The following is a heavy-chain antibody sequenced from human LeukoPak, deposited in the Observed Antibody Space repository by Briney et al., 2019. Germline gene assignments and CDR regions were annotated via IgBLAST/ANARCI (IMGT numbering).Heavy chain of an antibody. CDR3: AELGITMVGGV. J-gene: IGHJ6*04. CDR2: INGNGGSI. D-gene: IGHD3-10*02. CDR1: GFAFSSYA. V-gene: IGHV3-23*01. Sequence: GGSLRLSCAASGFAFSSYAMNWVRQAPGKGLEWVSAINGNGGSIYYADSVKGRFTISRDNAKNSLYLQMNSLRAEDTAVYYCAELGITMVGGVWGKGTTVTISS.